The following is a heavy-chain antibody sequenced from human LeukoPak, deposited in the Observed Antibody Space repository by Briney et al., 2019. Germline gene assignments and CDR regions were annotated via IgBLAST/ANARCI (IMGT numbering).Heavy chain of an antibody. CDR3: ARGLWSAHRREYYFDS. V-gene: IGHV1-3*01. J-gene: IGHJ4*02. CDR1: GYTFTNYA. CDR2: INAGNGDT. Sequence: ASVKVSCKASGYTFTNYAVNSLRQAPGQRLEWMGWINAGNGDTKFSQNYQARVTITRDASASTAYMELSSLTSEDTAVYFCARGLWSAHRREYYFDSWGQGTLVTVSS. D-gene: IGHD3-3*01.